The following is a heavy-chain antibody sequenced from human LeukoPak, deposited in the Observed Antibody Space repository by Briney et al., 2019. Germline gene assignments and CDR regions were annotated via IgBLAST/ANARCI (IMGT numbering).Heavy chain of an antibody. J-gene: IGHJ5*02. V-gene: IGHV4-59*08. D-gene: IGHD3-10*01. CDR2: IYYSGST. CDR3: ARHVLVVRGVISGWFDP. Sequence: SETLSLTCTVSGGSISSYYWSWIRQPPGKGLEWIGYIYYSGSTNYNPSLKSRVTISVDTSKNQFSLKLSSVTAADTAVYYCARHVLVVRGVISGWFDPWGQGTLVTISS. CDR1: GGSISSYY.